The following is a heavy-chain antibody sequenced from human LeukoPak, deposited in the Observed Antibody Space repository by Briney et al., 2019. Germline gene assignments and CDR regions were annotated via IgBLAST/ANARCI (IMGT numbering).Heavy chain of an antibody. Sequence: PGGSLRLSCAASGFTFDDYAMHWVRQAPGKGLEWVSLISGDGGSSYYPDSVKGRFTISRDNSKNSLYLQMNSLRTEDTALYYCAAGRVEMATVSYYYGMDVWGQGTTVTVS. CDR3: AAGRVEMATVSYYYGMDV. V-gene: IGHV3-43*02. D-gene: IGHD5-24*01. CDR2: ISGDGGSS. J-gene: IGHJ6*02. CDR1: GFTFDDYA.